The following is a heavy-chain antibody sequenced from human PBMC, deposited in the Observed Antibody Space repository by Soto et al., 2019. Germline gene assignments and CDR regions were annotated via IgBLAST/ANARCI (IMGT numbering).Heavy chain of an antibody. CDR2: IYPSDCDT. D-gene: IGHD3-3*01. CDR1: GYSFAGYC. J-gene: IGHJ4*02. V-gene: IGHV5-51*01. CDR3: ARGGVSTRTFDY. Sequence: PGESLKISCKGSGYSFAGYCIARVRQMPGKGPELMRSIYPSDCDTRYRPSFQGQVTISADKSISSAYLQWSSLRASDTAMYYCARGGVSTRTFDYWGQGTPVTVSS.